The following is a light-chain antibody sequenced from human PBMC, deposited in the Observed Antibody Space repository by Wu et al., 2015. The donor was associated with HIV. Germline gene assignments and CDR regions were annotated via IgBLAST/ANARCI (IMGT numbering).Light chain of an antibody. CDR3: QRYGSSPIT. CDR2: GAS. Sequence: EIVLTQSPGTLSLSPGERATLSCRASQSVSSNYLAWYQQKAGQAPRLLIYGASSRATGIPDRFSGSGSGTDFTLTISRLEPEDFAVYYCQRYGSSPITFGLGTRLEIK. J-gene: IGKJ5*01. CDR1: QSVSSNY. V-gene: IGKV3-20*01.